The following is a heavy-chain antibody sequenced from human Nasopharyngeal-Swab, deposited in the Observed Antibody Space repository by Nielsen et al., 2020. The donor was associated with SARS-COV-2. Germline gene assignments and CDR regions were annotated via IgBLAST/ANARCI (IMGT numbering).Heavy chain of an antibody. V-gene: IGHV3-74*03. CDR3: VKHQGSSSDQ. Sequence: GESLKISCAASGFAFSAYYMDWVRQSPGKGLVWVSRIDRDETTPTLYADSVKGRFTVSRDNAKNILYLQMNSLRADDTAVYYCVKHQGSSSDQWGQGTLVTVSS. J-gene: IGHJ4*02. CDR2: IDRDETTP. CDR1: GFAFSAYY.